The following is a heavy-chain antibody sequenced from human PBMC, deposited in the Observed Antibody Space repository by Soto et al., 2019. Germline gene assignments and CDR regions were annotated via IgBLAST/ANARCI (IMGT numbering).Heavy chain of an antibody. J-gene: IGHJ5*02. V-gene: IGHV1-69*08. CDR1: GGTFSSYT. CDR2: IIPILGIA. Sequence: QVQLVQSGAEVKKPGSSVKVSCKASGGTFSSYTISWVRQAPGQGLEWMGRIIPILGIANYAQKFQGRVTIPADKATSTAYMALSSLRSADTAVYYCARDVSEWPGWFDPWGQGTLVTVSS. CDR3: ARDVSEWPGWFDP. D-gene: IGHD3-3*01.